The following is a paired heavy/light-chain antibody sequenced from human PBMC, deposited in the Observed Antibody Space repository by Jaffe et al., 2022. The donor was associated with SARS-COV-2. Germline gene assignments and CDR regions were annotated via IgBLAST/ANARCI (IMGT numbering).Heavy chain of an antibody. CDR3: VKDIAPGGLDY. CDR1: GFTSNDYA. V-gene: IGHV3-9*02. Sequence: EAQLVESGGGLVQPGRSLRLSCLASGFTSNDYAMHWIRQAPGKGLEWVSGIYWHSGGIDYADSVKGRFTTSRDNAKNSLYLQMTSLRAEDTALYYCVKDIAPGGLDYWGQGTQVTVSS. J-gene: IGHJ4*02. CDR2: IYWHSGGI.
Light chain of an antibody. V-gene: IGKV2-30*02. J-gene: IGKJ2*01. CDR2: KVS. CDR3: MQAGQWPYT. Sequence: DVVVTQSPLSLPVTLGQPASISCRSSQSLVLSDGNTYLNWFHQRPGQSPRRLIYKVSHRDPGVPDRFSGSGSGTDFTLRISRVEAEDVGVYYCMQAGQWPYTFGQGTKLEIK. CDR1: QSLVLSDGNTY.